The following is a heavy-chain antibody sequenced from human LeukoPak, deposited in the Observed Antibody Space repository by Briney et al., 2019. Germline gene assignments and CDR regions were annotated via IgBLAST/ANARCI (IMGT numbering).Heavy chain of an antibody. CDR3: ARGSGWHGDY. CDR2: ISGSGTKT. CDR1: GFTFKTHA. D-gene: IGHD6-19*01. J-gene: IGHJ4*02. Sequence: GGSLRLSCEASGFTFKTHAMTWVRQAPGKGLQWVSAISGSGTKTYYADSVKGRFTVSRDNAKNSLYLQMNSLRDEDTAVYYCARGSGWHGDYWGQGTLVTVSS. V-gene: IGHV3-23*01.